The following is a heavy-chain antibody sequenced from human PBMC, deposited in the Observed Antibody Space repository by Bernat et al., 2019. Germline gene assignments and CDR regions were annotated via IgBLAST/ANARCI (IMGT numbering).Heavy chain of an antibody. V-gene: IGHV3-66*01. Sequence: EVQLVESGGGLVQPGGSLRLSCAASGFTVSSNYMSWVRQAPGKGLGWVSVIYSGGSTYYADSVKGRFTISRDNSKNTLYLQMNSLRAEDTAVYYCARDPYDSSGYYGGGDYWGQGTLVTVSS. CDR3: ARDPYDSSGYYGGGDY. D-gene: IGHD3-22*01. J-gene: IGHJ4*02. CDR1: GFTVSSNY. CDR2: IYSGGST.